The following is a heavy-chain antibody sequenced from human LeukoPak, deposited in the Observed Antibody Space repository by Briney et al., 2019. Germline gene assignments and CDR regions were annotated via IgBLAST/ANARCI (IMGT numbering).Heavy chain of an antibody. CDR3: AHASIQLDWFDP. J-gene: IGHJ5*02. D-gene: IGHD5-18*01. CDR2: IYWDDDK. CDR1: GGSISSYYW. Sequence: TLSLTCTVSGGSISSYYWSWIRQPPGKALEWLALIYWDDDKRYSPSLKSRLTITKDTSKNQVVLTMTNMDPVDTATYYCAHASIQLDWFDPWGQGTLVTVSS. V-gene: IGHV2-5*08.